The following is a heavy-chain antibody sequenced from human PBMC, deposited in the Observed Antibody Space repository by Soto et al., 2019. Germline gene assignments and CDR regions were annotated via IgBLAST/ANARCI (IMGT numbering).Heavy chain of an antibody. CDR2: INSDGSST. V-gene: IGHV3-74*01. Sequence: GSLRLSCAASGFTFSSYWMHWVRQAPGKGLVWVSRINSDGSSTSYADSVKGRFTISRDNAKNTLYLQMNSLRAEDTAVYYCARARGSPYGMDVWGQGTTVTVSS. CDR3: ARARGSPYGMDV. J-gene: IGHJ6*02. D-gene: IGHD2-15*01. CDR1: GFTFSSYW.